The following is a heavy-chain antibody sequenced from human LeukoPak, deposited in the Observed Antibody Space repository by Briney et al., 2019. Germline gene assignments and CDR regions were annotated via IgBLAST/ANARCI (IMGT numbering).Heavy chain of an antibody. D-gene: IGHD6-6*01. V-gene: IGHV5-51*01. CDR1: GYTFSNHW. J-gene: IGHJ4*02. Sequence: GESLKISCKGSGYTFSNHWIGWVRQMPGKGLEWMGIIFPADSDTRYSPSFQGQVTISADKSINTAYLQWSSLEASDTAMYYCAIYSSSSGLGYWGQGTLVTVSS. CDR3: AIYSSSSGLGY. CDR2: IFPADSDT.